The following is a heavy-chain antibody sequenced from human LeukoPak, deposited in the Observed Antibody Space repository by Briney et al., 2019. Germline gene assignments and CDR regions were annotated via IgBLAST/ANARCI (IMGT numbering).Heavy chain of an antibody. J-gene: IGHJ4*02. V-gene: IGHV3-11*04. Sequence: GGSLRLSCAASGFTFSDYYMSWIRQAPGKGLEWVSYISSSGSTIYYADSVKGRFTISRDNAKNSLYLQMNSLRAEDTAVYYCARAPLPSSGRPDYFDYWGQGTLVTVSS. CDR1: GFTFSDYY. CDR2: ISSSGSTI. CDR3: ARAPLPSSGRPDYFDY. D-gene: IGHD6-19*01.